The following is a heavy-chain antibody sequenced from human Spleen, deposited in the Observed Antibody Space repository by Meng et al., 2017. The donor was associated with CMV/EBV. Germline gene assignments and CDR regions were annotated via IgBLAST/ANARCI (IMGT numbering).Heavy chain of an antibody. J-gene: IGHJ4*02. CDR1: GFTFSSYY. CDR2: IKRDGSEK. Sequence: GGSLRLSCAASGFTFSSYYMDWVRQVPGKGLEWVAKIKRDGSEKYYVDSVKGRFTISRDNAKNSLYLQMNSLRAEDTAVYYCARGLTRSDYWGQGTLVTVSS. V-gene: IGHV3-7*01. D-gene: IGHD1-14*01. CDR3: ARGLTRSDY.